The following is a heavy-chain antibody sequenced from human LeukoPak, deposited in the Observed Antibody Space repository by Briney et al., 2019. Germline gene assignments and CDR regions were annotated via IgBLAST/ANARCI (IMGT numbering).Heavy chain of an antibody. J-gene: IGHJ4*02. V-gene: IGHV1-69*13. Sequence: SVKVSCKASGGTFSSYAISWVRLAPGQGLEWMGGIIPIFGTANYAQKFQGRVTITADESTSTAYMELSSLRSEDTAVYYCARGITMVRGVIIPYYLDYWGQGTLVTVSS. CDR1: GGTFSSYA. CDR3: ARGITMVRGVIIPYYLDY. CDR2: IIPIFGTA. D-gene: IGHD3-10*01.